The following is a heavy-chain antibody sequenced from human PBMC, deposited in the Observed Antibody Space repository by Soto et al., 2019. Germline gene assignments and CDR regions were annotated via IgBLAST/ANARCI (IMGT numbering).Heavy chain of an antibody. CDR3: ARGAITGTTSGYYYYYGMDV. V-gene: IGHV4-61*01. D-gene: IGHD1-7*01. CDR1: GGSVSSGSYY. J-gene: IGHJ6*02. Sequence: SETLSLTCTVSGGSVSSGSYYWSWIRQPPGKGLEWIGYIYHSGSTNYNPSLKSRVTISVDKSKNQFSLKLSSVTAADTAVYYCARGAITGTTSGYYYYYGMDVWGQGTTVTVSS. CDR2: IYHSGST.